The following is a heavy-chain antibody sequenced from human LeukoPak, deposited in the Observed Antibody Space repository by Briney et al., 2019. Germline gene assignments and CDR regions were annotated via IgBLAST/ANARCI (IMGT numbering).Heavy chain of an antibody. Sequence: PSETLSLTCTVSGGSISSYYWSWIRQPPGKGLEWIGEINHSGSTNYNPSLKSRVTISVDTSKNQFSLKLGSVTAADAAVYYCARHRLGLRYFDWLLNWFDPWGQGTLVTVSS. CDR2: INHSGST. J-gene: IGHJ5*02. D-gene: IGHD3-9*01. CDR1: GGSISSYY. CDR3: ARHRLGLRYFDWLLNWFDP. V-gene: IGHV4-34*01.